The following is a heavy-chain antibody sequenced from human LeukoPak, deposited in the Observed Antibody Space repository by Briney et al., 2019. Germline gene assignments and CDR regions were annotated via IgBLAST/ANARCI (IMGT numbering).Heavy chain of an antibody. Sequence: PGGSLRLSCAASGFTFSDYYMSWIRHAPGQGLEWVSYISSSGSTIYYADSVKGRFTISRDNAKNSLYLQMNSLRAEDTAVYYCARDRLRGLALVDCWGQGTLVTVSS. CDR2: ISSSGSTI. CDR3: ARDRLRGLALVDC. D-gene: IGHD3-3*01. CDR1: GFTFSDYY. V-gene: IGHV3-11*01. J-gene: IGHJ4*02.